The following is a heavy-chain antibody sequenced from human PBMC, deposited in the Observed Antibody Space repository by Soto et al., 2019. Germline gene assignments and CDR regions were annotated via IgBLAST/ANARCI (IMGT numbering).Heavy chain of an antibody. J-gene: IGHJ4*02. Sequence: PGGSLRLSCETSGFIFVNYAMTWVRQAPGRGLEWVSTICGGEDATTYYADSVKGRFTVSRGNSKNTLNLLMNSLTVDDTAVYYCAKLRRASCYSDLDHCGQGVLVTSPQ. CDR2: ICGGEDATT. CDR3: AKLRRASCYSDLDH. CDR1: GFIFVNYA. V-gene: IGHV3-23*01. D-gene: IGHD2-2*01.